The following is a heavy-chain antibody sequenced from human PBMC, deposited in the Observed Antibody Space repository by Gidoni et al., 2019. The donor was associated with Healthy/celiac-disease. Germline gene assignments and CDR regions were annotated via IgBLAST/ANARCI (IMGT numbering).Heavy chain of an antibody. CDR1: GFTFSSYA. CDR2: ISGSGGST. Sequence: EVQLLESGGGLVQPGGSLRLHCAASGFTFSSYAMGWVRQAPGKGLEWVSAISGSGGSTYYADSAKGRFTISRDNSKNTLYLQMNSLRAEDTAVYYCANGRYYFDYWGQGTLVTVSS. V-gene: IGHV3-23*01. J-gene: IGHJ4*02. CDR3: ANGRYYFDY.